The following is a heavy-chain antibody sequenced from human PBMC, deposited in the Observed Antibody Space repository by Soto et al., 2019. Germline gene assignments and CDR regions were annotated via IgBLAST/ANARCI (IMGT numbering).Heavy chain of an antibody. J-gene: IGHJ6*03. Sequence: EVQLLESGGGLVQPGGSLRLSCTASGFTFSSYAMSWVRQAPGKGLEWVSAISGSGGSTYYADSVKGRFTISRDNSKNTLYLQMNSLRAEDTAVYYCAKGYYDFWSGYYDYYIDVWGKGTTVTVAS. V-gene: IGHV3-23*01. D-gene: IGHD3-3*01. CDR1: GFTFSSYA. CDR2: ISGSGGST. CDR3: AKGYYDFWSGYYDYYIDV.